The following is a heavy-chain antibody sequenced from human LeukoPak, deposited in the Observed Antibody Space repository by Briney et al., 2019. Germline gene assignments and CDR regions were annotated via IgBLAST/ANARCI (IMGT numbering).Heavy chain of an antibody. CDR2: IYHSGST. CDR1: GYSISSGYY. Sequence: SETLSLTCAVFGYSISSGYYWGWIRQPPGKGLEWIGSIYHSGSTYYNPSLKSRVTISVDTSKNQFSLKLSSVTAADTAVYYCARRVYCSSTSCPRYAFDIWGQGTMVTVSS. V-gene: IGHV4-38-2*01. CDR3: ARRVYCSSTSCPRYAFDI. D-gene: IGHD2-2*01. J-gene: IGHJ3*02.